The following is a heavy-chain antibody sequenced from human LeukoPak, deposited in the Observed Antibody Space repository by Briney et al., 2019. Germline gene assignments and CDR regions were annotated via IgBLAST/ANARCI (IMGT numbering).Heavy chain of an antibody. CDR1: GGSISSGDYY. CDR2: IYYSGST. D-gene: IGHD3-22*01. Sequence: SETLSLTCTVSGGSISSGDYYWSWIRQSPGKGLGWIGYIYYSGSTYYNPSLKSRVTISVDTSKNQFSLKLSSVTAADTAVYYCANYDSSGSKNDAFDIWGQGTMVTVSS. V-gene: IGHV4-30-4*08. J-gene: IGHJ3*02. CDR3: ANYDSSGSKNDAFDI.